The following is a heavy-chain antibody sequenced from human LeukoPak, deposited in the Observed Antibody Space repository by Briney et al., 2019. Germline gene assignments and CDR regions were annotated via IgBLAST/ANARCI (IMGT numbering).Heavy chain of an antibody. CDR1: GYTFTGYH. Sequence: ASVKVSCKASGYTFTGYHVHWVRQAPGQGLEWMGWISPNSGDTHFAHKFQGRVTMTRDTSINTVYMELSSLRSDDTAVYLCARVPPGDTFDIWGQGTMVTVSS. J-gene: IGHJ3*02. V-gene: IGHV1-2*07. CDR3: ARVPPGDTFDI. CDR2: ISPNSGDT.